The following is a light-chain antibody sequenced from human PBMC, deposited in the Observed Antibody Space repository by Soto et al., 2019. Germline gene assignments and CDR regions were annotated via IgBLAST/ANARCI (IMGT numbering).Light chain of an antibody. CDR2: DAS. CDR1: QSVSSSY. V-gene: IGKV3-20*01. CDR3: QQYGSSSIT. J-gene: IGKJ5*01. Sequence: IGLPPSPGTLSLSPGERATLTRRASQSVSSSYLAWYQQKPGQAPRLLIYDASSRATGIPDRFSGSGSGTDFTLTISRLEPEDFAMYYCQQYGSSSITFGQGTRLEIK.